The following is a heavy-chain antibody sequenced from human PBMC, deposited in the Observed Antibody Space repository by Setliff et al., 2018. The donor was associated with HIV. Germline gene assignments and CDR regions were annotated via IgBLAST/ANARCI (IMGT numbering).Heavy chain of an antibody. J-gene: IGHJ3*02. CDR2: INTNTGNP. CDR3: ARGKRAMVRGVIITPAFDI. Sequence: ASVKVSCKASGYTFTSYAMNWVRQAPGQGLAWMGWINTNTGNPTYAQGFTGRFVFSLDTSVSTAYLQISSLKAEDTDVYYCARGKRAMVRGVIITPAFDIWGQGTMVTVSS. V-gene: IGHV7-4-1*02. D-gene: IGHD3-10*01. CDR1: GYTFTSYA.